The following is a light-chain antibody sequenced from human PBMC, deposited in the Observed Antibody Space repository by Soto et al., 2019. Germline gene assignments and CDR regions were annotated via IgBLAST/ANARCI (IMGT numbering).Light chain of an antibody. CDR1: QSVGSN. J-gene: IGKJ3*01. Sequence: EIVLTQSPATLSLSPWERATLSCRASQSVGSNLAWYQQKPGQAPRLLIFGASSRATGVPARFSGSGSGTEFTLTINSLQSEDFAVYFCQQYDNLPLTFGPGTKVDIK. CDR2: GAS. CDR3: QQYDNLPLT. V-gene: IGKV3-15*01.